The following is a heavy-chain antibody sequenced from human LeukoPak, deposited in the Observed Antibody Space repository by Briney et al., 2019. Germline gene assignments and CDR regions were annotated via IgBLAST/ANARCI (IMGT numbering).Heavy chain of an antibody. CDR1: GGSISSSSYY. Sequence: SETLSLTCTVSGGSISSSSYYWGWIRQPPGKGLEWIGSIYYSGSTYYNPSLKSRVTISVDTSKNQFSLKLSSVTAADTAVYYCAREGGSYRSFDYWGQGTLVTVSS. V-gene: IGHV4-39*07. CDR2: IYYSGST. D-gene: IGHD1-26*01. J-gene: IGHJ4*02. CDR3: AREGGSYRSFDY.